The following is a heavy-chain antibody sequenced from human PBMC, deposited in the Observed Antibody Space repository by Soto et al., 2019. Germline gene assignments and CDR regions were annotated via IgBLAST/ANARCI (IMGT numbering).Heavy chain of an antibody. D-gene: IGHD3-22*01. CDR3: ARDGADYYDSSGRISWYFDL. CDR2: ISSSSSTI. J-gene: IGHJ2*01. V-gene: IGHV3-48*02. Sequence: EVQLVESGGGLVQPGGSLRLSCAASGFTFSSYSVNWVRQAPGKGLEWVSYISSSSSTIYYADSVKGRFTISRDNAKNSLYLQMNSLRDEDTAVYYCARDGADYYDSSGRISWYFDLWGRGTLVTVSS. CDR1: GFTFSSYS.